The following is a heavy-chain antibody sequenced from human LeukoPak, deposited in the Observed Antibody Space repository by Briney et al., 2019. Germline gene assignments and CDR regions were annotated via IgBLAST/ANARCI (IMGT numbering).Heavy chain of an antibody. Sequence: SQTLSLTCTVSGGSISSGGYYWSWIRQHPGKGLEWIGYIYYSGSTYYNPSPKSRVTISVGTSKNQFSLKLSSVTAADTAVYYCAREAVPDGMDVWGQGTTVTVSS. CDR2: IYYSGST. D-gene: IGHD6-19*01. CDR1: GGSISSGGYY. CDR3: AREAVPDGMDV. V-gene: IGHV4-31*03. J-gene: IGHJ6*02.